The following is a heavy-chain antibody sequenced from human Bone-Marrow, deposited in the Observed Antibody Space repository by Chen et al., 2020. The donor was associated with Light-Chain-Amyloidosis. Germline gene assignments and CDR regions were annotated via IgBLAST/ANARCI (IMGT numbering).Heavy chain of an antibody. CDR2: IYYSGST. D-gene: IGHD3-22*01. CDR1: GGSISSGGYY. CDR3: ARGRDYYDSSGYSYYFDY. V-gene: IGHV4-31*03. J-gene: IGHJ4*02. Sequence: QVQLQESGPGLVKPSQTLSLTCTVSGGSISSGGYYWSWIRQHPVKGLEWIGYIYYSGSTYYNPSLKSRVTISVDTSKNQFSLKLSSVTAADTAVYYCARGRDYYDSSGYSYYFDYWGQGTLVTVSS.